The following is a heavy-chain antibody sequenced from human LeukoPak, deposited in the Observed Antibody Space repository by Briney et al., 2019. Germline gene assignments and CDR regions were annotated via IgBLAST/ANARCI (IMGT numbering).Heavy chain of an antibody. D-gene: IGHD5-18*01. V-gene: IGHV3-73*01. J-gene: IGHJ4*01. CDR2: IRSKANSYAT. CDR1: GFTFSGSA. CDR3: AKGDKPVIAMVKFDY. Sequence: PGGSLRLSCAASGFTFSGSAMHWVRQASGKGLEWVGRIRSKANSYATAYAASVKGRLTISRDDSKNTAYLQMNSLKTEDTAVYYCAKGDKPVIAMVKFDYWGHGTLVTVSS.